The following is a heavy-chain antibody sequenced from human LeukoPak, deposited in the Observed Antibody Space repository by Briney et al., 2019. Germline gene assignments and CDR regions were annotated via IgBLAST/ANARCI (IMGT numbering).Heavy chain of an antibody. Sequence: VGSLRLSCAASGFTFRNYAFNWVREAPRKGLEWVSYISSSGRNIYYADSVKGRFTISRDKAKNSLYLQMNSLRAEDTAVYYCARDLVQLWSKDFWGQGTLVTVSS. V-gene: IGHV3-48*03. CDR2: ISSSGRNI. CDR1: GFTFRNYA. D-gene: IGHD5-18*01. CDR3: ARDLVQLWSKDF. J-gene: IGHJ4*02.